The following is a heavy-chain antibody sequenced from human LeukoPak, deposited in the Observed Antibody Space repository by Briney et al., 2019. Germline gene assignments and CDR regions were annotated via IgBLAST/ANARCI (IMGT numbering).Heavy chain of an antibody. CDR1: GYSISSGYY. V-gene: IGHV4-38-2*02. J-gene: IGHJ4*02. Sequence: SETLSLTCTVSGYSISSGYYWGWIRQPPGKGLEWIGSIYHSRSTYYNPSLKSRVTISVDTSKNQFSLKLSSVTAADTAVYYCARDGSGSYGFDYWGQGTLVTVSS. D-gene: IGHD1-26*01. CDR2: IYHSRST. CDR3: ARDGSGSYGFDY.